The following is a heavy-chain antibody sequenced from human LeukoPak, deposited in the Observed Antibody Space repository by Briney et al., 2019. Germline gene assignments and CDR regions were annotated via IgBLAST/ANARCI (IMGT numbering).Heavy chain of an antibody. V-gene: IGHV4-39*01. CDR3: ASWLDCSGGSCSDHAFDI. CDR2: IYYSGST. D-gene: IGHD2-15*01. J-gene: IGHJ3*02. Sequence: PSETLSLTCTVSGGSISSSSYYWGWIRQPPGKGLEWIGSIYYSGSTYYNPSLKSRVTISVDTSKNQFSLKLSSVTAADTAVYYCASWLDCSGGSCSDHAFDIWGQGTMVTVSS. CDR1: GGSISSSSYY.